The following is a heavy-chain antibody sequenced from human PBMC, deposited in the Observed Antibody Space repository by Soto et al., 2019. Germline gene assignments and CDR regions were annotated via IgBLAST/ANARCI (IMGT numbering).Heavy chain of an antibody. D-gene: IGHD6-13*01. J-gene: IGHJ6*02. CDR2: ISAYNGNT. CDR3: ARLGSWYALTNYYYGMYV. V-gene: IGHV1-18*01. Sequence: ASVKVSCKASGYTFTSYGISWVRQAPGQGLEWMGWISAYNGNTNYAQKLQVRVTMTTDTSTSTAYMELRSLRSDDTAVYYCARLGSWYALTNYYYGMYVWGQGSTVTVSS. CDR1: GYTFTSYG.